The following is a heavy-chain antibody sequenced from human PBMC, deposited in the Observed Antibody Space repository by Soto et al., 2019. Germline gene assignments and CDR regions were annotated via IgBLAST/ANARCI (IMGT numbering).Heavy chain of an antibody. J-gene: IGHJ6*03. CDR1: GYTFTSYD. D-gene: IGHD2-2*01. CDR3: ARVPVSTMSGSSFYYHYRDV. Sequence: QVQVVQSGAEVKKPGASVKVSCKASGYTFTSYDVTWVRQAPGQGLEWMGWMNPNSGNTGYAQKFQGRVTMTRDTSISTAYMELSSLTTDDTAVYYCARVPVSTMSGSSFYYHYRDVGGKGTTVTVSS. CDR2: MNPNSGNT. V-gene: IGHV1-8*01.